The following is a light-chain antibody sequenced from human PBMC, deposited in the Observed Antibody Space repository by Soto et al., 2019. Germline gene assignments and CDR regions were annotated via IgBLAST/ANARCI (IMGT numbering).Light chain of an antibody. V-gene: IGLV2-14*03. Sequence: QSALTQPASVSGSPGQSITISCTGTRRDVGGYSYVSWDQQHPGKAPKLMIYDVNNRPSGVSDRFSGSKSGNTASLTISGLQAEDESDYYCSSFTSYSTLGFGGGTKLTVL. CDR3: SSFTSYSTLG. CDR1: RRDVGGYSY. J-gene: IGLJ2*01. CDR2: DVN.